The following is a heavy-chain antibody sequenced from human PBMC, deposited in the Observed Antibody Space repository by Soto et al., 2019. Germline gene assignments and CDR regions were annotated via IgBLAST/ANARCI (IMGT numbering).Heavy chain of an antibody. CDR2: VYRSGTT. Sequence: QLQVQESGPGLVKPSETLSLTCTVSGGSISSSKYYWGWIRQPPGKGLEWIGIVYRSGTTYYNPSLKSRVNPSVDTSKNQLSLKLSTVPATDTAVYYCARRIYGAGNDWGQGTLVTVSS. D-gene: IGHD3-10*01. CDR1: GGSISSSKYY. V-gene: IGHV4-39*01. J-gene: IGHJ4*02. CDR3: ARRIYGAGND.